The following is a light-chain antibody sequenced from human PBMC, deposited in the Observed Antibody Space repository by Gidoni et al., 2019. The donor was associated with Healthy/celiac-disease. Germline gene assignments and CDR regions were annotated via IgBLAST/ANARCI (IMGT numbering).Light chain of an antibody. CDR3: QQRSNWPLLT. V-gene: IGKV3-11*01. CDR2: DAS. J-gene: IGKJ4*01. CDR1: PNVSSY. Sequence: DILLTQSPATLSLSPGERATPSCRASPNVSSYLAWYQQKPGQAPRLLTYDASNRATGIPARFSGSGSGTDFTLTISSLEPEDFAVYYCQQRSNWPLLTFGGGTKVEIK.